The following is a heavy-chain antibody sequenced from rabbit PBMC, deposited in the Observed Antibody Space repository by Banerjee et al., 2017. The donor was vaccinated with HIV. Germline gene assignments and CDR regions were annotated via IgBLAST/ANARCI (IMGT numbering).Heavy chain of an antibody. CDR1: GFDFSSNA. J-gene: IGHJ4*01. CDR3: AREGAGSSDYTYNL. Sequence: QQQLEESGGGLVKPEGSLTLTCKASGFDFSSNAMCWVRQAPGKGLEWIACVYAGSSGSTWYASWAKGRFTISKTSSTTVTLQMTSLTAADTATYFCAREGAGSSDYTYNLWGQGTLVTVS. CDR2: VYAGSSGST. D-gene: IGHD8-1*01. V-gene: IGHV1S45*01.